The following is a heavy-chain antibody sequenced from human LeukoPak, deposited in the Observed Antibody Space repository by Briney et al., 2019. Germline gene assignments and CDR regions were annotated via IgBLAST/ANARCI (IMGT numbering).Heavy chain of an antibody. D-gene: IGHD6-13*01. J-gene: IGHJ4*02. CDR2: INSDGSRT. Sequence: GGSLRLSGAASGFTLSTYLMHWVRQGPGKRLVWVSCINSDGSRTTYADSVKGRFTISRDNAKNTLYLQMNTLRVEDTAVYYCARGSWSAADTNIDYWGQGTLVTVSS. V-gene: IGHV3-74*01. CDR3: ARGSWSAADTNIDY. CDR1: GFTLSTYL.